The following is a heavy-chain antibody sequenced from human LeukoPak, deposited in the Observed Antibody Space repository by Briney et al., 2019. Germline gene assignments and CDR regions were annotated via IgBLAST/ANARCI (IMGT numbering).Heavy chain of an antibody. V-gene: IGHV4-59*12. D-gene: IGHD3-10*01. Sequence: SETLSLTCTVSGGSISNYYWSWIRQPPGKGLEWIGSIYYSGSTYYNPSLKSRVTISVDTSKNQFSLKLSSVTAADTAVYYCARDPASRNYGSGSYYRWGQGTLVTVSS. CDR3: ARDPASRNYGSGSYYR. CDR2: IYYSGST. J-gene: IGHJ4*02. CDR1: GGSISNYY.